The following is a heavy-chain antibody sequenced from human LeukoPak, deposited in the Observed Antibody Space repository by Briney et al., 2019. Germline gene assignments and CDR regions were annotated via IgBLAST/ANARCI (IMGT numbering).Heavy chain of an antibody. J-gene: IGHJ2*01. V-gene: IGHV4-59*01. CDR3: ARDSSGYYVSGRYRMPYWYFDL. Sequence: PSETLSLTCTVSGGSISSYYWSWIRQPPGKGLEWIGYIYYSGSTNYNPSLKSRVTISVDTSKNQFSLKLSSVTAADTAVYYCARDSSGYYVSGRYRMPYWYFDLWGRGTLVNVSS. CDR2: IYYSGST. D-gene: IGHD3-10*01. CDR1: GGSISSYY.